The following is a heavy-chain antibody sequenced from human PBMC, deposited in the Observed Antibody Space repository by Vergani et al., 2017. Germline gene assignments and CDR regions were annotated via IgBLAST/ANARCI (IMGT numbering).Heavy chain of an antibody. D-gene: IGHD3-3*01. V-gene: IGHV3-30*18. CDR2: ISYDGSNK. J-gene: IGHJ6*02. Sequence: QVQLVESGGGVVQPGRSLRLSCAASGFTFSSYGMHWVRQAPGKGLEWVAVISYDGSNKYYADSVKGRFTISRDNSKNTLYLQMNSLRAEDTAVYYCAKDLPSDDFWSGFLYYGMDVWGQGTTVTVSS. CDR3: AKDLPSDDFWSGFLYYGMDV. CDR1: GFTFSSYG.